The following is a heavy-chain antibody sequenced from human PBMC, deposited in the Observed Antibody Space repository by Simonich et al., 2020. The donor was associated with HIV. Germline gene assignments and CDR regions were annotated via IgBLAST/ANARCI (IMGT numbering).Heavy chain of an antibody. CDR2: MSYRGNT. V-gene: IGHV4-59*08. CDR1: GGSIKSNY. Sequence: QVHLQESGPRLVRPSETLSLTCSVSGGSIKSNYWSWIRQPPGKGLEWIGYMSYRGNTYYCPSLKSRLTISLDTSKNQFSLKVNSVTAADTAVYYCASTVDTAIDYWGQGTLVTVSS. CDR3: ASTVDTAIDY. J-gene: IGHJ4*02. D-gene: IGHD5-18*01.